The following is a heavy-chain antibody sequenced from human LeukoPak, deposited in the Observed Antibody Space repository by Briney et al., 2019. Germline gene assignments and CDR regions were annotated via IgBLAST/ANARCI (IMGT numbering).Heavy chain of an antibody. CDR1: GFTFSGSA. D-gene: IGHD4-17*01. CDR3: TRRRDDYGNYYYMDV. V-gene: IGHV3-73*01. Sequence: GGSLRLSCAASGFTFSGSAMHWVRQASGKGLEWVGRIRSKANSYATAYAASVKGRFTISRDDSKHTAYLQMNSLKTEDTAVYYCTRRRDDYGNYYYMDVWGKGTTVTVSS. J-gene: IGHJ6*03. CDR2: IRSKANSYAT.